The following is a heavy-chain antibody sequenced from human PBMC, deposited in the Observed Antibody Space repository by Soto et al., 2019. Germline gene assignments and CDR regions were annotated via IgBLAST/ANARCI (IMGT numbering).Heavy chain of an antibody. V-gene: IGHV3-23*01. D-gene: IGHD3-10*01. CDR3: SKEWHWDYYGSGSFPWDY. CDR2: ISGAGGET. Sequence: EVQLLESGGGLVHPGGSLRLSCAPSGFTFSSYAMNWVRQAPGKGLEWVSTISGAGGETYYADSVKGRFTISRDNSKDTLYLQMNSLRAEDTAVYYCSKEWHWDYYGSGSFPWDYWGPGTLVTVSS. J-gene: IGHJ4*02. CDR1: GFTFSSYA.